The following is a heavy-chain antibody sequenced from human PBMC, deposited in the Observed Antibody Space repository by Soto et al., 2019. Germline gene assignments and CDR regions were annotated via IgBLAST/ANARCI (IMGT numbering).Heavy chain of an antibody. J-gene: IGHJ6*02. Sequence: PSETLSLTFAVYGGSFSGYYWSWIRQPAGKGLEWIGEINHSGSTNYNPSLKSRVTISVDTSKNQFSLKLSSVTAADTAVYYCAREDRQLAYYYYGMDVWGQGTTVTVSS. CDR3: AREDRQLAYYYYGMDV. D-gene: IGHD6-6*01. V-gene: IGHV4-34*01. CDR1: GGSFSGYY. CDR2: INHSGST.